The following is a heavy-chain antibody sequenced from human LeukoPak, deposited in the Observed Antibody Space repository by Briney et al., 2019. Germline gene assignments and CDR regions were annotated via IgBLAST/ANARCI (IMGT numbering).Heavy chain of an antibody. CDR2: INPNSGGT. CDR3: ARGDSGSYYKTAY. CDR1: GYTFTGFY. D-gene: IGHD3-10*01. V-gene: IGHV1-2*02. J-gene: IGHJ4*02. Sequence: ASVKVSCKASGYTFTGFYIHWVRQAPGQGLEWMGWINPNSGGTNYAQRFQGRVTMTSDTSISTAYTELNSLRSDDTAVYYCARGDSGSYYKTAYWGQGTLVTVSS.